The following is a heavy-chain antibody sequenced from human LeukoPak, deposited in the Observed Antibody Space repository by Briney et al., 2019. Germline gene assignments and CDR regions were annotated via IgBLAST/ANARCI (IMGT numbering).Heavy chain of an antibody. CDR1: GFFFSTYA. V-gene: IGHV3-23*01. D-gene: IGHD3-16*01. CDR2: ISGSDGTA. Sequence: GGSLRLSCAASGFFFSTYAMSWVRQPPGKGLEWVSGISGSDGTAYYADSVKGRFTISRDNSKNTLYLQMNSLRAEDTAVYYCARDLRYYYYYGMDVWGQGTTVTVSS. CDR3: ARDLRYYYYYGMDV. J-gene: IGHJ6*02.